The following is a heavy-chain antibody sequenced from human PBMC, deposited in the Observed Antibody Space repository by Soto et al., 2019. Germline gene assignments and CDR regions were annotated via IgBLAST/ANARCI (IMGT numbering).Heavy chain of an antibody. V-gene: IGHV1-18*01. J-gene: IGHJ6*02. CDR1: GYTFSTYG. CDR3: ARDIGYCSSTSCLSYYYYYYGMDV. Sequence: QIQLVQSGAEVRKPGASVKVSCKASGYTFSTYGISWVRQAPGQGLEWMGWISGDNGDTNYAQKFQGRVTMTTDTSTSTAYMELRSLRSDDTAVYYCARDIGYCSSTSCLSYYYYYYGMDVWGQGTTVTVSS. CDR2: ISGDNGDT. D-gene: IGHD2-2*01.